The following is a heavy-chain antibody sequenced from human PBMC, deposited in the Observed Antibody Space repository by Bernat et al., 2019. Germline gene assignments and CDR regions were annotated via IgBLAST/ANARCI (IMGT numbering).Heavy chain of an antibody. D-gene: IGHD6-13*01. J-gene: IGHJ4*02. CDR1: GYTFTSYD. Sequence: QVQLVQSGAEVKKPGASVKVSCKASGYTFTSYDINWVRQATGQGLEWMGWINPNSGGTNYAQKFQGWVTMTRDTSISTAYMELSRLRSDDTAVDYCARVTDQQLANFDYWGQGTLVTVSS. CDR3: ARVTDQQLANFDY. CDR2: INPNSGGT. V-gene: IGHV1-2*04.